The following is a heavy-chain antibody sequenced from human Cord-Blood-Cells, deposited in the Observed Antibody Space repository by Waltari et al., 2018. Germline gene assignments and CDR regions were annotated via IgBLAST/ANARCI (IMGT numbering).Heavy chain of an antibody. Sequence: QVQLQESGPGLVKPSETLSLTCTVSGGSISSYSWSWIRQPPGKGLEWIGYIYYSGSTNYNPSLKSRVTISVDTSKNQFSLKLSSVTAADTAVYYCARDRPITGTTFGYYYYGMDVWGQGTTVTVSS. D-gene: IGHD1-20*01. V-gene: IGHV4-59*01. CDR3: ARDRPITGTTFGYYYYGMDV. CDR2: IYYSGST. CDR1: GGSISSYS. J-gene: IGHJ6*02.